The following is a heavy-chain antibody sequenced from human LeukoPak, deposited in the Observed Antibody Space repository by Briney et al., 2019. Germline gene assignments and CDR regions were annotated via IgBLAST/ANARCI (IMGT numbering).Heavy chain of an antibody. Sequence: GRSLRLSCAASGFTFSDYPMHWVRQAPGKGLEWVAVISYDGGQKYHADSVEGRFTISRDNSKNTVSLQMNSLRAEDTAVFYCARANSSSWHYFDYWGQGTLVTVSS. J-gene: IGHJ4*02. CDR2: ISYDGGQK. CDR1: GFTFSDYP. V-gene: IGHV3-30*04. D-gene: IGHD6-13*01. CDR3: ARANSSSWHYFDY.